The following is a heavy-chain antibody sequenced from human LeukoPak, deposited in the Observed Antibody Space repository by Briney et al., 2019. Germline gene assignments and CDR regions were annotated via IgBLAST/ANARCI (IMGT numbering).Heavy chain of an antibody. CDR3: AKTRDWYLDY. V-gene: IGHV3-23*01. J-gene: IGHJ4*02. D-gene: IGHD2-21*02. CDR2: ISGGGGRT. Sequence: GGSLRLSCAVSGFTFIYDAGASVPQAPGKGLELVSSISGGGGRTYYEDYVKGRFTISKDNSKNTLHLQMNSLRAEDTAVYYCAKTRDWYLDYWGQGTLVTVSS. CDR1: GFTFIYDA.